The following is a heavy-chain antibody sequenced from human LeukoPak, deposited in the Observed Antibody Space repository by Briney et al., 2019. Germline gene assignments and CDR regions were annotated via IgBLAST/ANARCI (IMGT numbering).Heavy chain of an antibody. CDR2: INHSGST. CDR3: ARATSRAATGYLGSRSDTYYYDMDV. CDR1: GGSFSGYY. Sequence: PSETLSLTCAVYGGSFSGYYWSWIRQPPGKGLEWIGEINHSGSTNSNPSLKSRVTISVDPSQNQCSLKLRSVTAADTAVYYCARATSRAATGYLGSRSDTYYYDMDVWGKGTTVTVSS. J-gene: IGHJ6*03. D-gene: IGHD6-13*01. V-gene: IGHV4-34*01.